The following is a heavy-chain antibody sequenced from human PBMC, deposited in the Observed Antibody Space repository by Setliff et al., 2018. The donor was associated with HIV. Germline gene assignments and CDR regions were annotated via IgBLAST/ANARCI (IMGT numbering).Heavy chain of an antibody. CDR3: ARVSRSGWFFDW. CDR2: INIRSGNT. V-gene: IGHV1-18*01. J-gene: IGHJ4*02. Sequence: GASVKVSCKASGYSFTTSGVSWVRQAPGQGLEWMGWINIRSGNTNYAQKVQDRVTMTKDTSTSTAYMELRSLRSDDTAVYYCARVSRSGWFFDWWGQGSLVTVSS. D-gene: IGHD6-19*01. CDR1: GYSFTTSG.